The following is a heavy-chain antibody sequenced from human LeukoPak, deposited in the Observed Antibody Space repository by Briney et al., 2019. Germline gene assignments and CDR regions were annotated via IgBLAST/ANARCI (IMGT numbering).Heavy chain of an antibody. V-gene: IGHV3-30*18. CDR3: AKDVGEWYYFDY. J-gene: IGHJ4*02. D-gene: IGHD2-8*01. CDR1: GFTFTNYG. CDR2: ISYDGRNK. Sequence: QSGGSLRLSCAASGFTFTNYGMHWVRQAPGKGLEWVAVISYDGRNKYYTDSVKGRFTISRDNSKNTLYLQMNSLRAEDTAVYYCAKDVGEWYYFDYWGQGTLVTVSS.